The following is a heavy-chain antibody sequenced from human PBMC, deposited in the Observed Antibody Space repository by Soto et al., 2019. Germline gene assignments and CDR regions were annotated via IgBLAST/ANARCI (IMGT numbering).Heavy chain of an antibody. J-gene: IGHJ6*02. D-gene: IGHD5-18*01. CDR2: IIPIFGTA. V-gene: IGHV1-69*13. Sequence: GASVKVSCKASGGTFSSYAISWVRQAPGQGLEWMGGIIPIFGTANYAQKFQGRVTITADESTSTAYMELSSLRSEDTAVYYCARVRVDTAMGNGADYYYYVLDVWGQGTTVPGSS. CDR3: ARVRVDTAMGNGADYYYYVLDV. CDR1: GGTFSSYA.